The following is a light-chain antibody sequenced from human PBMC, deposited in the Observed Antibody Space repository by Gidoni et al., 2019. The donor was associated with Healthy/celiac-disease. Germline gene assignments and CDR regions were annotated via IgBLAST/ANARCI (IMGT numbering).Light chain of an antibody. CDR1: QSISSY. V-gene: IGKV1-39*01. Sequence: QMTQSPSSLSASVGDRVTITCRASQSISSYSNWYQQKPGKAPKLLNYAASSVQSVVPSRFSGSGSGTYFTLTISSLQPEYVASYCCQHSYSTPTFGQGTRLEIK. CDR3: QHSYSTPT. J-gene: IGKJ5*01. CDR2: AAS.